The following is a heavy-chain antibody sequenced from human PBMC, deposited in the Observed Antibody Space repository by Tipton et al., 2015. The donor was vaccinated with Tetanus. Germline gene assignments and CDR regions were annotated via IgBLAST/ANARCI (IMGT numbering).Heavy chain of an antibody. D-gene: IGHD3-3*01. CDR1: GDSVSSNSAA. CDR3: ARDHIWVPVLRFLEAYNWFDP. Sequence: GLVKPSQTLSLTCAISGDSVSSNSAAWNWIRQSPSRGLEWLGRTYYRSKWYNDYAVSVKSRITITPDTSKNQVSLKLSSVTAADTAVYYCARDHIWVPVLRFLEAYNWFDPWGQGTLVTVSS. J-gene: IGHJ5*02. V-gene: IGHV6-1*01. CDR2: TYYRSKWYN.